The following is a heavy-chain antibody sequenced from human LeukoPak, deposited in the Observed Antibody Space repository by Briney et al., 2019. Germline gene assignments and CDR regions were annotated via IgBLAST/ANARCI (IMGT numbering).Heavy chain of an antibody. CDR2: IHHSGVT. J-gene: IGHJ4*02. V-gene: IGHV4-34*01. Sequence: SETLSLTCAVYGGSFRDYYWNWIRQSPGKGLEWVGEIHHSGVTKYNPSLKTRVTMSVDMSKNQVSVSLASVTAADTALYYCAGSEVRDYKWDSYRCLDYWGQGSLVTVSS. CDR3: AGSEVRDYKWDSYRCLDY. CDR1: GGSFRDYY. D-gene: IGHD3-16*02.